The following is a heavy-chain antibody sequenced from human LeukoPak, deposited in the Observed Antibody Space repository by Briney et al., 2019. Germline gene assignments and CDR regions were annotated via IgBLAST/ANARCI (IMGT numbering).Heavy chain of an antibody. CDR3: ARTYYYDSSGYYYIWYFDL. CDR1: GGFISSYY. CDR2: IYYSGST. J-gene: IGHJ2*01. D-gene: IGHD3-22*01. V-gene: IGHV4-59*01. Sequence: SETLSLTCTVSGGFISSYYWSWIRQPPGKGLEWIGYIYYSGSTNYNPSLKSRVTISVDTSKNQFSLKLSSVTAADTAVYYCARTYYYDSSGYYYIWYFDLWGRGTLVTVSS.